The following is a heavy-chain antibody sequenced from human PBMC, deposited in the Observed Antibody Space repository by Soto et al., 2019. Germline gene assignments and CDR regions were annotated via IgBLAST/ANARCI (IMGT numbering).Heavy chain of an antibody. CDR1: GFTFSSYA. CDR2: ISSNGGST. CDR3: ARDREKVYYYYYMDV. Sequence: GGSLRLPCAASGFTFSSYAMHWVRQAPGKGLEYVSAISSNGGSTYYANSVKGRFTISRDNSKNTLYLQMGSLRAEDMAVYYCARDREKVYYYYYMDVWGKGTTVTVSS. D-gene: IGHD3-10*01. V-gene: IGHV3-64*01. J-gene: IGHJ6*03.